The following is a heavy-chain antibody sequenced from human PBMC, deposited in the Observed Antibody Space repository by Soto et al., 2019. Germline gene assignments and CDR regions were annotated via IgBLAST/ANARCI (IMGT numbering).Heavy chain of an antibody. Sequence: GGSLRLSCAASGFTFSSYAVHWVRQAPGKGLEWVAVISYDGSNKYYADSVKGRFTISRDNSKNTLYLQMNSLRAEDTAVYYCARESDYGGYYFDYWGQGTLVTVSS. D-gene: IGHD4-17*01. V-gene: IGHV3-30-3*01. CDR2: ISYDGSNK. J-gene: IGHJ4*02. CDR3: ARESDYGGYYFDY. CDR1: GFTFSSYA.